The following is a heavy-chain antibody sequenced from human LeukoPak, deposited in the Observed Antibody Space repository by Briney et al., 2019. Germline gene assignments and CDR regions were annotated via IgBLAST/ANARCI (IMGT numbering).Heavy chain of an antibody. CDR1: GYTFTSYA. CDR3: ARSYSSGWYGKSGDY. V-gene: IGHV7-4-1*02. J-gene: IGHJ4*02. Sequence: ASVKVSCKASGYTFTSYAMNWVRQAPGQGLEWMGWINTNTGNPTCAQGFTGRFVFSLDTSVSTAYLQISSLKAEDTAVYYCARSYSSGWYGKSGDYWGQGTLVTVSS. D-gene: IGHD6-19*01. CDR2: INTNTGNP.